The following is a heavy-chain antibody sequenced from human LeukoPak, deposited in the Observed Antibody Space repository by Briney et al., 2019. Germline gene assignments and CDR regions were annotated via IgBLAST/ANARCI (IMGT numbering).Heavy chain of an antibody. J-gene: IGHJ4*02. Sequence: GGSLRLSCAASGFTFSSYEMNWVRQTPGKGLEWLSYISSSGGTIYYADSVKGRFTISRDNAKSSLYLQMNGLRGEDTAVYYCGKGSRQQLFAYWGQGTLATVSS. V-gene: IGHV3-48*03. CDR1: GFTFSSYE. CDR3: GKGSRQQLFAY. D-gene: IGHD6-13*01. CDR2: ISSSGGTI.